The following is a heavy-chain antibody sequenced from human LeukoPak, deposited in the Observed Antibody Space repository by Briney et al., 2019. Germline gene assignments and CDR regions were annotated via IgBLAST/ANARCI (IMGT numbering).Heavy chain of an antibody. Sequence: SETLSLTCIVSGDSISRYYWSWIRQPPGKGLEWIGYIYHSGCTDSNPSLKSRVTISVDTSKNQFSLKLSSVTAADTAVYYCARGMHYYGSRGYYNAWGQGTLVTVSS. CDR3: ARGMHYYGSRGYYNA. D-gene: IGHD3-22*01. CDR2: IYHSGCT. CDR1: GDSISRYY. J-gene: IGHJ5*02. V-gene: IGHV4-59*01.